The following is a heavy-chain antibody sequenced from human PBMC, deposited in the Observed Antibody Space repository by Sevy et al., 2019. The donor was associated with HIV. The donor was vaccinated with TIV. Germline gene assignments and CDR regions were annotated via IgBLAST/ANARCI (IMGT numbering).Heavy chain of an antibody. Sequence: SETLSLTCAVYGGSFSGYYWSWIRQPPGKGLEWIGEINHSGSTNYNPSLKSRVTISVDTSKNQFSLKLSSVTAADTAVYYCARGPGYCSGGSCYLGYWGQGTLVTVSS. CDR2: INHSGST. D-gene: IGHD2-15*01. CDR3: ARGPGYCSGGSCYLGY. V-gene: IGHV4-34*01. CDR1: GGSFSGYY. J-gene: IGHJ4*02.